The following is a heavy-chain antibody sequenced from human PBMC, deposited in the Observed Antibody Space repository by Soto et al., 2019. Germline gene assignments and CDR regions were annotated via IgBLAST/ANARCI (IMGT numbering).Heavy chain of an antibody. CDR1: GFTFSTYG. V-gene: IGHV3-23*01. CDR3: AKADRRDSGSHFGTEY. J-gene: IGHJ4*02. CDR2: INDGGTRT. D-gene: IGHD3-10*01. Sequence: GGSLRLSCAASGFTFSTYGMSWVRQAPGKGLEWVSNINDGGTRTDYADSVNGRFTISRDNSKNTLYLQMNSLRAEDTAVYYCAKADRRDSGSHFGTEYWGRGT.